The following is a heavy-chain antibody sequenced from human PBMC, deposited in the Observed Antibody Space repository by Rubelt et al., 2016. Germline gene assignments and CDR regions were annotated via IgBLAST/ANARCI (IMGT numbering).Heavy chain of an antibody. CDR2: IYYSGST. Sequence: QLQLQESGPGLVKPSETLSLTCTVSGGSISSSSYYLGWIRQPPGKGLEWIGYIYYSGSTNYNPSLKGRVTISVDTSKNQCSLKLSSVTAADTAVYYCARHGLVATFDYWGQGTLVTVSS. CDR3: ARHGLVATFDY. J-gene: IGHJ4*02. D-gene: IGHD3/OR15-3a*01. CDR1: GGSISSSSYY. V-gene: IGHV4-61*05.